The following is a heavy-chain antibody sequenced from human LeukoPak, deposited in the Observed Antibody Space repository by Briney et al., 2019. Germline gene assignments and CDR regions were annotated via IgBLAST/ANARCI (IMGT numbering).Heavy chain of an antibody. CDR1: GFTFSSYS. V-gene: IGHV3-33*08. D-gene: IGHD3-22*01. CDR3: ARDYYYDSSGYWDYYFDY. Sequence: PGGSLRLSCAASGFTFSSYSMHWVRQAPGKGLEWVAVIWYDGSNKYYADSVKGRFTISRDNSKNTLCLEMNSLRAEDTAVYYCARDYYYDSSGYWDYYFDYWGQGTLVSVSS. J-gene: IGHJ4*02. CDR2: IWYDGSNK.